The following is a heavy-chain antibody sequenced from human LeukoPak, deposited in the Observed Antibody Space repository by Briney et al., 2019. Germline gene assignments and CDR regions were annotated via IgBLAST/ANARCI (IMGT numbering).Heavy chain of an antibody. Sequence: SETLSLTCTVSGGSISSFYWSWIRQPPGKGLEWIGYIYYSGSTSYNPSLKSRVTISVDTSKNQFSLKLSSVTAADAAVYYCARGPGVLWFGESNAFDIWGQGTMVTVSS. CDR3: ARGPGVLWFGESNAFDI. CDR2: IYYSGST. V-gene: IGHV4-59*12. J-gene: IGHJ3*02. D-gene: IGHD3-10*01. CDR1: GGSISSFY.